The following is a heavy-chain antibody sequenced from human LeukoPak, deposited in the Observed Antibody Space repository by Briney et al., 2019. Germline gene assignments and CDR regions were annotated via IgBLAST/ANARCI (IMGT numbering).Heavy chain of an antibody. CDR2: INTYDGNI. V-gene: IGHV1-18*01. Sequence: ASVKVSCKASGYTFTNYGISWVRQAPGQGLEWMGWINTYDGNIKYAQRLQGRVTMTTDKSTSTAYMELRSLRSDDTAMYFCARGVRAYYDSSGPSSPYYYYIDVWGKGTTVAVSS. CDR3: ARGVRAYYDSSGPSSPYYYYIDV. CDR1: GYTFTNYG. J-gene: IGHJ6*03. D-gene: IGHD3-22*01.